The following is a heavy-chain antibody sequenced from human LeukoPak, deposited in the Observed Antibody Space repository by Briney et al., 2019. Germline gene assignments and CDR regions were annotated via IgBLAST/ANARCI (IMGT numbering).Heavy chain of an antibody. D-gene: IGHD3-10*01. Sequence: PGGSLRLSCAASGFTFDDYAMHWVRQAPGKGLEWVSLISGDGGSTYYADSVKGRFTISRDNSKNSLYLQMNSLRTEDTALYYRAKDSGGYWFDPWGQGTLVTVSS. J-gene: IGHJ5*02. CDR2: ISGDGGST. V-gene: IGHV3-43*02. CDR1: GFTFDDYA. CDR3: AKDSGGYWFDP.